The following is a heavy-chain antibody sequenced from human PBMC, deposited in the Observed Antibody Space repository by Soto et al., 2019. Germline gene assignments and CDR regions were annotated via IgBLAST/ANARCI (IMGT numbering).Heavy chain of an antibody. Sequence: EVQLVESGGGLVQPGGSLRLSCAASGFTVSSNSMSWVRQAPGKGLEWVSVIYSGGSTYYADSVKGRFTISRHNSKNTLYLQMNSRRAEDTAVYYGASSANPCYAILTGYYIIRYYYGMDVWGQGTTVTVSS. V-gene: IGHV3-53*04. CDR3: ASSANPCYAILTGYYIIRYYYGMDV. J-gene: IGHJ6*02. CDR2: IYSGGST. D-gene: IGHD3-9*01. CDR1: GFTVSSNS.